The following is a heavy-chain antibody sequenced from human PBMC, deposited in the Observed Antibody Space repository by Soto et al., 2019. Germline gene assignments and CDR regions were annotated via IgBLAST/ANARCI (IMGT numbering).Heavy chain of an antibody. J-gene: IGHJ6*02. Sequence: GESLKISCKGSGYSFTSYWIGWVRQMPGKGLEWLGIFYPGDSDTRYSPSFQGQVTISADKSISTAYLQWSSLKASDTAMYYCAGGGVRGVITRTRDYYGMDVWGQGTTGTVSS. D-gene: IGHD3-10*01. V-gene: IGHV5-51*01. CDR1: GYSFTSYW. CDR2: FYPGDSDT. CDR3: AGGGVRGVITRTRDYYGMDV.